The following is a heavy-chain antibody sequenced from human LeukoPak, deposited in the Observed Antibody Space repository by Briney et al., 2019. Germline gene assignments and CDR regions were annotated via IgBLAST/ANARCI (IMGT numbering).Heavy chain of an antibody. D-gene: IGHD3-9*01. CDR3: ARNVGPPNRLVTTKGYFDY. Sequence: ASVKVSCKAPGYTFTSYGIIWVRQAPGQGLEWMGWISAYDGNTNYAQDFQGRVTMTTDTSTSTAYMELRSLRSDDTAVYYCARNVGPPNRLVTTKGYFDYWGQGTLVTVSS. V-gene: IGHV1-18*01. CDR2: ISAYDGNT. CDR1: GYTFTSYG. J-gene: IGHJ4*02.